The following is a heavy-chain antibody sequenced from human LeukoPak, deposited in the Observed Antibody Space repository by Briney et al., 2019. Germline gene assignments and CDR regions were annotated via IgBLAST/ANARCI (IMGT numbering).Heavy chain of an antibody. CDR2: IYYSGST. Sequence: KPSETLSLTCTVSGGSIRSYYWSWIRQPPGKGLEWSGYIYYSGSTNYNPSLKSRVTISVDTSKNQFSLNLSSVTAADTAVYYCARVLPYSSGWGVDYWGQGTLVTVSS. D-gene: IGHD6-19*01. J-gene: IGHJ4*02. V-gene: IGHV4-59*01. CDR1: GGSIRSYY. CDR3: ARVLPYSSGWGVDY.